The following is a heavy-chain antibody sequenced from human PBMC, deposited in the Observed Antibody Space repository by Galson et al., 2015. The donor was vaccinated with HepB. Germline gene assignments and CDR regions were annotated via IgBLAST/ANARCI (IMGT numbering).Heavy chain of an antibody. D-gene: IGHD4-17*01. J-gene: IGHJ4*02. CDR1: GFTFDDYA. V-gene: IGHV3-53*01. Sequence: SLRLSCAPSGFTFDDYAMHWVRQAPGMGLEWVSVIYSGGSTYYADSVKGRFTISRDNSENTVYLQMNSLRAEDTAVYHCAREHYGDYGNEHYFVYWGQGTLVTVSS. CDR2: IYSGGST. CDR3: AREHYGDYGNEHYFVY.